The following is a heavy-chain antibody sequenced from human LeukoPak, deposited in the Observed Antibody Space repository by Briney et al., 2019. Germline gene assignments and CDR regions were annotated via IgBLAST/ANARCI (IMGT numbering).Heavy chain of an antibody. V-gene: IGHV3-7*01. D-gene: IGHD3-16*02. Sequence: GGSLRLSCAASGFTFSGSWMSWVRQAPGKELEWVANITQGGSEGYYADSVKGRFTISRDNAENSLYLQMNSLRAEDTAVYYCARDGDMITFGGVIVPFDMWGQGTMVTVSS. CDR2: ITQGGSEG. J-gene: IGHJ3*02. CDR3: ARDGDMITFGGVIVPFDM. CDR1: GFTFSGSW.